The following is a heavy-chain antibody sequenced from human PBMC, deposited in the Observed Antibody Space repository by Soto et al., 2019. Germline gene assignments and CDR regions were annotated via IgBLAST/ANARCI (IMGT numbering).Heavy chain of an antibody. CDR3: TTDRPAGTRYYYYGMDV. CDR1: VFTFSNAW. CDR2: IKSKTDGGTT. V-gene: IGHV3-15*01. Sequence: WWSLRLSCSASVFTFSNAWMSWFRQAPGKGLEWVGRIKSKTDGGTTDYAAPVKGRFTISRDDSKNTLYLQMNSLKTEDTAVYYCTTDRPAGTRYYYYGMDVWGQGTTVTVSS. D-gene: IGHD6-19*01. J-gene: IGHJ6*02.